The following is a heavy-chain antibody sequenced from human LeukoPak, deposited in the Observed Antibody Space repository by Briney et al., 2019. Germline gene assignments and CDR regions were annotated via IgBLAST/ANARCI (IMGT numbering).Heavy chain of an antibody. Sequence: GGSLRLSCAASGFTFSSCSMNWVRQAPGKGLEWISYISRSSSIIYYADSVKGRFTISRDNAKKSLYLQMNSLRAEDTALYYCARDKDPYGAGSYWLWGQGTLVTVSS. D-gene: IGHD3-10*01. J-gene: IGHJ4*02. CDR2: ISRSSSII. V-gene: IGHV3-48*04. CDR3: ARDKDPYGAGSYWL. CDR1: GFTFSSCS.